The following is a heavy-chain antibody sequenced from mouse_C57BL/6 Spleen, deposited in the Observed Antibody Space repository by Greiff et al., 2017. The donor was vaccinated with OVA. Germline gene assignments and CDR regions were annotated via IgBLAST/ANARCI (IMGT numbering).Heavy chain of an antibody. CDR3: ARSWGLRLDWYFDV. V-gene: IGHV1-22*01. CDR1: GYTFTDYN. D-gene: IGHD2-4*01. CDR2: INPNNGGT. J-gene: IGHJ1*03. Sequence: VQLQQSGPELVKPGASVKMSCKASGYTFTDYNMHWVKQSHGKSLEWIGYINPNNGGTSYNQKFKGKATLTVNKSSSTAYMELRSLTSEDSAVYYCARSWGLRLDWYFDVWGTGTTVTVSS.